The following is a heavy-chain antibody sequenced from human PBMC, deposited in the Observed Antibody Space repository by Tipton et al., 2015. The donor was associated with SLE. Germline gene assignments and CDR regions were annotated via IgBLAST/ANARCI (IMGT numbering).Heavy chain of an antibody. CDR3: ARVTELLWFGEARGWFDP. Sequence: LRLSCAVYGGSFSGYYWSWIRQPPGKGLEWIGEINHSGSTNYNPSLKSRVTISVDTSKNQFSLKLSSVTAADTAVYYCARVTELLWFGEARGWFDPWAREPWSPSPQ. CDR2: INHSGST. J-gene: IGHJ5*02. V-gene: IGHV4-34*01. CDR1: GGSFSGYY. D-gene: IGHD3-10*01.